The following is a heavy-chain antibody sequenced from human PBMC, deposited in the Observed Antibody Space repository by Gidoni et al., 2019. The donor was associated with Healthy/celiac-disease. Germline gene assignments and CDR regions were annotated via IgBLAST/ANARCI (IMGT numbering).Heavy chain of an antibody. D-gene: IGHD5-12*01. J-gene: IGHJ4*02. Sequence: QVHLLQSGAESKKPAASVKFSSHAAGTTCTGYYMHSGRQAPGKGLEGMGWINPNSGGTNYAQKIQGRVPMTRDTSISTASMELGRLRSGDPAVYYCAGWRRRDGYITAYWGQGTLVTVSS. CDR2: INPNSGGT. CDR1: GTTCTGYY. V-gene: IGHV1-2*02. CDR3: AGWRRRDGYITAY.